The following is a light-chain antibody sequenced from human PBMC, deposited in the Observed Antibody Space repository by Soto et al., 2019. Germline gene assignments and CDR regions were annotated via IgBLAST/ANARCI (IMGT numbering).Light chain of an antibody. Sequence: IVGTQYPATLYFSPGERATLSCRSSQSVSSYLAWYQQKPGQAPRLFIFGASTRATGIPARFSGSGSGTEFTLTISSLQSEDFAVYYCQQYNNGPQITFGQGTRLEIK. CDR1: QSVSSY. CDR3: QQYNNGPQIT. V-gene: IGKV3-15*01. CDR2: GAS. J-gene: IGKJ5*01.